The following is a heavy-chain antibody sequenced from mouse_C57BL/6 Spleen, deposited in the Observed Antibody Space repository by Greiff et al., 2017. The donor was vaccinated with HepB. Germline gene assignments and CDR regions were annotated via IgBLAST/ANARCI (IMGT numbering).Heavy chain of an antibody. CDR3: ARLYYDYDGFAY. V-gene: IGHV1-22*01. J-gene: IGHJ3*01. CDR1: GYTFTDYN. Sequence: VQLKESGPELVKPGASVKMSCKASGYTFTDYNMHWVKQSHGKSLEWIGYINPNNGGTSYNQKFKGKATLTVNKSSSTAYMELRSLTSEDSAVYYCARLYYDYDGFAYWGQGTLVTVSA. D-gene: IGHD2-4*01. CDR2: INPNNGGT.